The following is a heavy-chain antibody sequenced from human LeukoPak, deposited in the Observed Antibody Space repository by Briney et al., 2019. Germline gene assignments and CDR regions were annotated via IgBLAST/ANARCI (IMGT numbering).Heavy chain of an antibody. CDR1: GFTFSNYW. Sequence: GGSLRLSCVASGFTFSNYWMHWVRQAPGKGLEWVAVISYDGSNKYYADSVKGRFTISRDNSKNTLYLQMNSLRAEDTAVYYCAKDSRRWIRYGGFGSPVYFDYWGQGTLVTVSS. CDR2: ISYDGSNK. D-gene: IGHD4-23*01. CDR3: AKDSRRWIRYGGFGSPVYFDY. V-gene: IGHV3-30*18. J-gene: IGHJ4*02.